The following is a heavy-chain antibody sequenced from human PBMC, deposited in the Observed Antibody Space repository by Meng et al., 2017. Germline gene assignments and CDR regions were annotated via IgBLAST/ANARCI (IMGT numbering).Heavy chain of an antibody. CDR3: GTGGDYYSFHY. D-gene: IGHD1-26*01. J-gene: IGHJ4*02. CDR2: ISGDGSST. V-gene: IGHV3-74*01. Sequence: QLGESAGGLVQLGGSLRLSCAASGLYFNSYWMHWVRQAPGKGLVWVSRISGDGSSTIYAESVKGRSTISRDNAKNTLYLQMNSLRGEDTAVYYCGTGGDYYSFHYWGQGTLVTVSS. CDR1: GLYFNSYW.